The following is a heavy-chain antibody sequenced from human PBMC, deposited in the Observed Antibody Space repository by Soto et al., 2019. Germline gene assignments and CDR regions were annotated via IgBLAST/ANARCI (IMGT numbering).Heavy chain of an antibody. Sequence: VGSLRLSCAASGFTFSSYAMHWVRQAPGKGLEWVAVISYDGSNKYYADSVKGRFTISRDNSKNTLYLQMNSLRAEDTAVYYCAREDYDFWGQGTLVTVSS. CDR2: ISYDGSNK. V-gene: IGHV3-30-3*01. CDR1: GFTFSSYA. D-gene: IGHD3-3*01. J-gene: IGHJ4*02. CDR3: AREDYDF.